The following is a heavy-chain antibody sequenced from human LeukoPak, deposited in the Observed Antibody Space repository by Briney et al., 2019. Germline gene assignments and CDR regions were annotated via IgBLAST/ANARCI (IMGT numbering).Heavy chain of an antibody. CDR2: IWYDGSNK. CDR1: GFILSGYG. J-gene: IGHJ4*02. V-gene: IGHV3-33*01. CDR3: ARGNFRRDGYNFDY. D-gene: IGHD5-24*01. Sequence: GRSLRLSCVASGFILSGYGMHWVRQAPGKGLEWVAVIWYDGSNKYYADSVKGRFTISRDNSKNTLYLQMNSLRAEDTAVFYCARGNFRRDGYNFDYWGQGTLVTVSS.